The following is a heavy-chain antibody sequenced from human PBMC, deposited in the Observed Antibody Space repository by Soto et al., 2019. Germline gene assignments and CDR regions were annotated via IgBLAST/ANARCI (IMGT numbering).Heavy chain of an antibody. CDR1: GYTFTSYG. CDR3: ARVFYSGSWNVRSQFYFDY. CDR2: ISAYNGNT. J-gene: IGHJ4*02. V-gene: IGHV1-18*01. Sequence: ASVKVSCKASGYTFTSYGISWVRQAPGQGLEWMGWISAYNGNTNYAQKLQGRVTMTTDTSTSTAYMELRSLRSDDTAVYYCARVFYSGSWNVRSQFYFDYWGQGTLVTVSS. D-gene: IGHD6-13*01.